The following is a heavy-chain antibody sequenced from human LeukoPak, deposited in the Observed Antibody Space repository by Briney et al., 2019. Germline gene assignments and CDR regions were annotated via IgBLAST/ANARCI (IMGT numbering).Heavy chain of an antibody. J-gene: IGHJ4*02. CDR3: VSQGRD. Sequence: GGSLRLSCAASGFTFGSYAMNWVRQAPGQGLEWVSSISPNSSFKYYADSAKGRFTIPRDDAKSSLFLQMNSLRVEDSAVYYCVSQGRDWGQGALVTVSS. CDR2: ISPNSSFK. CDR1: GFTFGSYA. V-gene: IGHV3-21*01.